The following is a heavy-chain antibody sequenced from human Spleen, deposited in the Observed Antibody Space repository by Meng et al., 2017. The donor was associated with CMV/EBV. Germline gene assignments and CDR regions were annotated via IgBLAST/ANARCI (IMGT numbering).Heavy chain of an antibody. CDR2: IYYSGST. CDR1: GVSISSISYF. V-gene: IGHV4-39*01. CDR3: ARRIAARGGGFDY. Sequence: VFGVSISSISYFWGWIRQPPGKGLDWIGSIYYSGSTYYNPSLKSRVTISVDTSKNQFSLKLSSVTAADTAVYYCARRIAARGGGFDYWGQGTLVTVSS. D-gene: IGHD6-6*01. J-gene: IGHJ4*02.